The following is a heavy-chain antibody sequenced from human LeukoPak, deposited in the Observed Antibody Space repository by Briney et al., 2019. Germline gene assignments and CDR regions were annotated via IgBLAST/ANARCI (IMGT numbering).Heavy chain of an antibody. V-gene: IGHV3-48*03. CDR1: GFTFSSYE. CDR2: MSSSGTTI. CDR3: ARSLIPLGMDV. D-gene: IGHD2-21*01. J-gene: IGHJ6*02. Sequence: GGSLRLSCAASGFTFSSYEVIWVRQAPGQGLEWVSYMSSSGTTIHYVDSVKGRFRNSRDNAKNTVYLEMNSLRSEDTAVYYCARSLIPLGMDVWGQGTTVTVYS.